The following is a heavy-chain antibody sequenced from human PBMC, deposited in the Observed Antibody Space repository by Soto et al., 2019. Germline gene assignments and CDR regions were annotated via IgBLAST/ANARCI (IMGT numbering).Heavy chain of an antibody. D-gene: IGHD6-6*01. CDR3: ASARHIGP. J-gene: IGHJ5*02. V-gene: IGHV3-7*01. Sequence: PGGSLRLSCAASGFTFINYRMNWVRKAPGKGLEWVANIKEAGRERNYVDSVMGRFTLSRDKAENSLYLQMNSLWPTNTVLYHCASARHIGPWGQRTRVTVSS. CDR1: GFTFINYR. CDR2: IKEAGRER.